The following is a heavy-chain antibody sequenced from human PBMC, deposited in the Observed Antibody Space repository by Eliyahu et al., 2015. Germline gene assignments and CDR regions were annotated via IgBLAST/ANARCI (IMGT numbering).Heavy chain of an antibody. CDR2: INPNSGGT. Sequence: QVQLVQSGAEVKKPGASXKVSCKASGYTFTGYYMHWVRQAPGQGLEWMGWINPNSGGTNYAQKFQGRVTMTRDTSISTAYMELSRLRSDDTAVYYCARESSWGDYPSNLDYWGQGTLVTVSS. D-gene: IGHD4-17*01. J-gene: IGHJ4*02. CDR1: GYTFTGYY. CDR3: ARESSWGDYPSNLDY. V-gene: IGHV1-2*02.